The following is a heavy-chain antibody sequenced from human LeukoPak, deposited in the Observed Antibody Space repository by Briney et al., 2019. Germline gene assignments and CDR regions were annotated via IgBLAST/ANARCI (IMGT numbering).Heavy chain of an antibody. V-gene: IGHV3-21*01. J-gene: IGHJ3*01. CDR3: AREDGSGLRAFDV. Sequence: GGSLRLSCAASGFTFSSYGMNWVRQAPGKGLEWVSFISSSSRFLYSSDSLKGRFTISRDNAKNSLFLQMDSQRVEDTAVYYCAREDGSGLRAFDVWGQGTMVTVSS. CDR1: GFTFSSYG. D-gene: IGHD3-10*01. CDR2: ISSSSRFL.